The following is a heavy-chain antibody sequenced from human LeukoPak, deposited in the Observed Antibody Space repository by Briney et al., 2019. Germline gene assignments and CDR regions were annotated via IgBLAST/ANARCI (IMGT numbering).Heavy chain of an antibody. CDR3: ARGVGSWQHYYYYYMDV. Sequence: ASVKVSCKASGYTFTSYYMHWGRHARGQGLEWIASITPNSGGTNYAQKFQGRVTMTRDTSISTAYMELSRLRSDDTAVYYCARGVGSWQHYYYYYMDVWGKGTTVTVSS. V-gene: IGHV1-2*02. CDR2: ITPNSGGT. CDR1: GYTFTSYY. D-gene: IGHD6-13*01. J-gene: IGHJ6*03.